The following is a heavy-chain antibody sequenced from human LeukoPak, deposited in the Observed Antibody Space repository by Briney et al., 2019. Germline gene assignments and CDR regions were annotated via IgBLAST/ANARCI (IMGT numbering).Heavy chain of an antibody. D-gene: IGHD1-26*01. J-gene: IGHJ4*02. CDR2: IIPILGIA. CDR3: ARDRPSGSYFDY. CDR1: GGTFSSYA. V-gene: IGHV1-69*04. Sequence: GASVKVSCKASGGTFSSYAISWVRQAPGQGLEWMGRIIPILGIANYAQKFQGRVTITADKSTSTAYMELSSLRSEDTAVYYCARDRPSGSYFDYRGQGTLVTVSS.